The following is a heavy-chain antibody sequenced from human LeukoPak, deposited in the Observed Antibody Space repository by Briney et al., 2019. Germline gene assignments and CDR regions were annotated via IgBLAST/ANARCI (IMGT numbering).Heavy chain of an antibody. D-gene: IGHD4-23*01. CDR3: ARGERWSSGYHYYMDV. CDR2: MNPNSGNT. J-gene: IGHJ6*03. Sequence: ASVKVSCKASGYTFTSYDINWVRQATGQGLEWMGWMNPNSGNTGYAQKFQGRVTITRNTSISTAYMELSSLRSEDTAVYYCARGERWSSGYHYYMDVWGKGTTVTVSS. CDR1: GYTFTSYD. V-gene: IGHV1-8*03.